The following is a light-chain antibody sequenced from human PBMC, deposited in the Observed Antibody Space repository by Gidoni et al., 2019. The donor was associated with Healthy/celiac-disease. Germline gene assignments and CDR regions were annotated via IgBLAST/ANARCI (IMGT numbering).Light chain of an antibody. J-gene: IGKJ5*01. Sequence: IVMLQSSLSLPVTPGEPASISCRSSQSLLHSNGYNYLDWYLQKPGQSPQLLIYLGSNRDSGVHDRFSGSRSGTDFTLKISRVEAEDVGVYYCMQALQTPITFGQGTRLEIK. CDR1: QSLLHSNGYNY. CDR2: LGS. CDR3: MQALQTPIT. V-gene: IGKV2-28*01.